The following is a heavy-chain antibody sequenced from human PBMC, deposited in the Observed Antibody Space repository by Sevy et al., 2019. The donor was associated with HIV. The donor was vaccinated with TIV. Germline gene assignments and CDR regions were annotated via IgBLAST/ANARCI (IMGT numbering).Heavy chain of an antibody. D-gene: IGHD3-10*01. CDR2: ISSSSSYI. J-gene: IGHJ6*02. CDR3: GRAYGSGSYYPLLWYYYGMDV. Sequence: GGSLRLSCAASGFTFSSYSMNWVRQAPGKGLEWVSSISSSSSYIYYADSVKGRFTISRDNAKNSRYRQMNSLRAEDTAVYYCGRAYGSGSYYPLLWYYYGMDVWGQGTTVTVSS. CDR1: GFTFSSYS. V-gene: IGHV3-21*01.